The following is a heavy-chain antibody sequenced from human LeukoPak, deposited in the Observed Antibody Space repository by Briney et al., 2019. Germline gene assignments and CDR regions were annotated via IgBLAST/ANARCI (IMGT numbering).Heavy chain of an antibody. CDR1: GFSFSTYV. D-gene: IGHD6-19*01. CDR2: ISDDGSYK. V-gene: IGHV3-30*04. Sequence: GGSLRLSCTASGFSFSTYVMHWVRQAPGKGLQWVAVISDDGSYKFHVESVRGRFTISRDNAKNSLYLQMNSLRAEDTAVYYCARDFGARGWFDYWGQGTLVTVSS. J-gene: IGHJ4*02. CDR3: ARDFGARGWFDY.